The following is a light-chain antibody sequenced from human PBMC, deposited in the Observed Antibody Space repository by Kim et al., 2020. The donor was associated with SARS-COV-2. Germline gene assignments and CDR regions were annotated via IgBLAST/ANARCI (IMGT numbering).Light chain of an antibody. J-gene: IGLJ2*01. CDR2: EVT. CDR3: SSYAGSNKVV. V-gene: IGLV2-8*01. Sequence: GQSVTFSCTGTSSDVGNYNYLSWYQQHPGKAPKLMIYEVTKRPSGVPDRFSGSKSGNTASLTVSGLQADDEADYYCSSYAGSNKVVFGGGTQLTVL. CDR1: SSDVGNYNY.